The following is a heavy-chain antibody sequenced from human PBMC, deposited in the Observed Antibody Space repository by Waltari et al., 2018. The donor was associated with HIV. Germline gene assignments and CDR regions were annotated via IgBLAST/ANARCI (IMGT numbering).Heavy chain of an antibody. V-gene: IGHV3-30*01. D-gene: IGHD2-15*01. CDR2: ISYDRSNK. CDR3: ARDARWPFHYFDY. CDR1: GFTFSNYA. Sequence: QVQLVESGGGVVQPGRSLRLSCAASGFTFSNYAIHWVRQAPGKGLEWGSVISYDRSNKYYADPLKGRFTISRDNSKNTLYLQMNSLRAEDTAVYYCARDARWPFHYFDYWGQGTLVTVSS. J-gene: IGHJ4*02.